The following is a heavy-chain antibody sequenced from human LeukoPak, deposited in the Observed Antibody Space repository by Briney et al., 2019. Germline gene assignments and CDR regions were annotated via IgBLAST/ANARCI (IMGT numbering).Heavy chain of an antibody. CDR2: IRSRRYCK. D-gene: IGHD4-17*01. CDR3: ARDDPSNDYGDFDY. J-gene: IGHJ4*02. Sequence: GGALGLSCAASGFGFSEHYMAWMRRAAGKGVGWVGYIRSRRYCKYYSESVKGGITISRDNAKNSVHLQMSSLTVDDTAVYYCARDDPSNDYGDFDYWSQGTLVTVSS. V-gene: IGHV3-11*01. CDR1: GFGFSEHY.